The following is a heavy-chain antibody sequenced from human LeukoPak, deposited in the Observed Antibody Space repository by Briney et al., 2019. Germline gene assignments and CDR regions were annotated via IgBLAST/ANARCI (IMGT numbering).Heavy chain of an antibody. CDR3: ARVGSDDYGDSKDIYYYYYMDV. V-gene: IGHV1-18*01. J-gene: IGHJ6*03. CDR2: ISAYNGNT. Sequence: ASVKVSCRASGYTFTSYGISWVRQAPGQGLEWMGWISAYNGNTNYAQELQGRVTMTTDTSTSTAYMELRSLRSDDTAVYYCARVGSDDYGDSKDIYYYYYMDVWGKGTTVTVSS. D-gene: IGHD4-17*01. CDR1: GYTFTSYG.